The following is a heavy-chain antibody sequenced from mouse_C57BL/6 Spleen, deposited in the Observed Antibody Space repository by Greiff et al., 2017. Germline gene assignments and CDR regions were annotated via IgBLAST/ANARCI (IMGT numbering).Heavy chain of an antibody. CDR2: IDPEDGDT. J-gene: IGHJ3*01. Sequence: VQLQQPGAELVRPGASVKLSCTASGFNIKDYYMHWVKQRPEQGLEWIGRIDPEDGDTEYAPKFQGKATMTADTSSNTAYLQLSSLTSEDTAVYYCTTSNYYAWFAYWGQGTLVTVSA. D-gene: IGHD2-5*01. CDR1: GFNIKDYY. V-gene: IGHV14-1*01. CDR3: TTSNYYAWFAY.